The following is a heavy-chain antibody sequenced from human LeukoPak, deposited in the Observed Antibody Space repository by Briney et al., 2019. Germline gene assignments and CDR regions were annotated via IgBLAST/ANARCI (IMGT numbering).Heavy chain of an antibody. CDR2: TVPFFGKA. Sequence: ASVKVSLKASGGTFSSSPINWMRQAPGPGLGLVGRTVPFFGKANSAQKLQGRVTITADESTTTAHLELSGLRSEDTAVYYCAINGVHTVAFDVWGQGTMVTVSS. CDR1: GGTFSSSP. D-gene: IGHD6-6*01. V-gene: IGHV1-69*13. CDR3: AINGVHTVAFDV. J-gene: IGHJ3*01.